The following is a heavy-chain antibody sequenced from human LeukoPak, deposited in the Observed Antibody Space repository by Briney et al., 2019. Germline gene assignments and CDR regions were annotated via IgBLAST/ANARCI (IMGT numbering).Heavy chain of an antibody. D-gene: IGHD3-9*01. J-gene: IGHJ4*02. CDR2: ISIYNGKT. CDR3: ARRPSKYYDILTGYYRSEFDY. CDR1: GYTFTRHG. V-gene: IGHV1-18*01. Sequence: ASVKVSCKASGYTFTRHGISWVRQAPGQGLEWMGWISIYNGKTNYAQNLQGRVTMTTDTSTSTAYMELRSLRSEDTAVYYCARRPSKYYDILTGYYRSEFDYWGQGTLVTVSS.